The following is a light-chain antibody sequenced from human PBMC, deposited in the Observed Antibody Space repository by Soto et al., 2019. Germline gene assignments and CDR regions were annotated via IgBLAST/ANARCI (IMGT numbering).Light chain of an antibody. CDR2: AAS. Sequence: DIQMTQSPSSLSGSVGDRFTITCRASQSISSYLNWYQQKPGKAPKLLIYAASSLQSGVPSRFSGSGSGTDFTLTISSLQPEDFATYYCQQSYSIPISFGQGTRLEIK. J-gene: IGKJ5*01. CDR3: QQSYSIPIS. CDR1: QSISSY. V-gene: IGKV1-39*01.